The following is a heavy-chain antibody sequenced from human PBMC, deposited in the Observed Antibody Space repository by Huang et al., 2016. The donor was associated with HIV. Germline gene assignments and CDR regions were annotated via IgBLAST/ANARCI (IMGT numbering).Heavy chain of an antibody. J-gene: IGHJ4*02. CDR1: GFSFSTYS. V-gene: IGHV3-21*01. CDR2: ISGSSRYI. Sequence: EVQLVESGGGLVKPGGSLRLSCAASGFSFSTYSLNWVRQAPGKGLEWVSFISGSSRYIYYAESVKGRFTISRDNAENSLYLQMKSLRVEDTAVYYCARAPIYYGSGSYYRYYFDYWGQGTLVTVSS. D-gene: IGHD3-10*01. CDR3: ARAPIYYGSGSYYRYYFDY.